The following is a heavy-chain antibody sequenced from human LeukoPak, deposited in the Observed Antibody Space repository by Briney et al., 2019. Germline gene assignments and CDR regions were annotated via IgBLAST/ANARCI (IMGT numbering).Heavy chain of an antibody. CDR2: VSDSGRSA. Sequence: GGSLRLSCAASGFTFSNYAMSWVRQAPGTGLEWVSGVSDSGRSAYYADSVQGRFIISRDNSKNTLYLQMNSLRVEDTAAYFCAQNQWEFPAWGQGTLVTVSS. CDR1: GFTFSNYA. CDR3: AQNQWEFPA. D-gene: IGHD1-26*01. J-gene: IGHJ5*02. V-gene: IGHV3-23*01.